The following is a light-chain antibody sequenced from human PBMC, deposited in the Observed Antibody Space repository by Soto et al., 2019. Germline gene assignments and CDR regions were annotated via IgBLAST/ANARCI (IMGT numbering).Light chain of an antibody. V-gene: IGKV3-20*01. CDR1: QTVSSSY. J-gene: IGKJ5*01. CDR2: RAS. Sequence: EIVLTQSPGTLSLSPGARVTLSCRASQTVSSSYLAWYQQKPGQGPRLLIYRASSRATGIPDRFSGSGSGTDFSLTISRLDPEDSAVYYCQQYDSSPITFGQGTRLEIK. CDR3: QQYDSSPIT.